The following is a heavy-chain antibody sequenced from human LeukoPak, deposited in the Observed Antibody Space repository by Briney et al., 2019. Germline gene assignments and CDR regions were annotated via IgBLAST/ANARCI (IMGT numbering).Heavy chain of an antibody. D-gene: IGHD2-2*01. Sequence: ASVKVSCKASGGTFSSYAISWVRQAPGQGLEWMGGIIPIFGTANYAQKFQGRVTITADESTSTAYMELSSLRAEDTAVYYCARADIVVVPAAIGAETIDYWGQGTLVTVSS. J-gene: IGHJ4*02. V-gene: IGHV1-69*13. CDR3: ARADIVVVPAAIGAETIDY. CDR2: IIPIFGTA. CDR1: GGTFSSYA.